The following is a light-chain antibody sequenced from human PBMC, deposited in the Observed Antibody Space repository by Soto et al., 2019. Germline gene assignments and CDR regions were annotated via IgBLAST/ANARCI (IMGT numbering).Light chain of an antibody. Sequence: EIVLTQSPGTLSLSPGERASLSCRASQRISSTFLAWYQQKPGQAPRLLIYGASSRATGIPDRFSGSESGTDFTLTISRLEAEDFAMYYCQQCGGSPTFGQGTKVEVK. CDR1: QRISSTF. J-gene: IGKJ1*01. V-gene: IGKV3-20*01. CDR2: GAS. CDR3: QQCGGSPT.